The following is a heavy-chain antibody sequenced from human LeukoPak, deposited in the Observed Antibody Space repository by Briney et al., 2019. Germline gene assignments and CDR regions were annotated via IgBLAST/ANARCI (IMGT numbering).Heavy chain of an antibody. CDR3: ARDTYDSSEGYYYYGMDV. CDR2: INPNSGGT. CDR1: GYTFTGYY. D-gene: IGHD3-22*01. V-gene: IGHV1-2*06. J-gene: IGHJ6*02. Sequence: VASVKVSCKASGYTFTGYYMHWVRQAPGQGLEWMGRINPNSGGTNYAQKFQGRVTMTRDTSISTAYMELSRLRSDDTAVYYCARDTYDSSEGYYYYGMDVWGQGTTVTVSS.